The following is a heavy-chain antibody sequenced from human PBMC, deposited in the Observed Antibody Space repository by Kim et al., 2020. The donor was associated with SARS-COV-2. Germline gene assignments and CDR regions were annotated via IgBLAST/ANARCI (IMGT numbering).Heavy chain of an antibody. J-gene: IGHJ5*02. CDR2: IYTSGST. D-gene: IGHD3-10*01. CDR1: GGSISSGSYY. Sequence: SETLSLTCTVSGGSISSGSYYWSWIRQPAGKGLEWIGRIYTSGSTNYNSSLKSRVTISVDTSKNQFSLKLSSVTAADTAVYYCARYGSGSYYNTGINNWFDPWGPGTLVTVSS. V-gene: IGHV4-61*02. CDR3: ARYGSGSYYNTGINNWFDP.